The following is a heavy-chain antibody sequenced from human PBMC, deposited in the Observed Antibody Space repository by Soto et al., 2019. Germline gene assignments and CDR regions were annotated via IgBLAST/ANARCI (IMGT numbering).Heavy chain of an antibody. CDR3: ARGGPLWGDYDY. CDR2: INHSGST. CDR1: GGSFSGYY. D-gene: IGHD4-17*01. Sequence: QVQLQQWGAGLLKPSETLSLTCAVYGGSFSGYYWSWIRQPPGKGLEWIGEINHSGSTNYNPSLKSRVTISVATSKNQFPLKLTSEPAADTGVYSCARGGPLWGDYDYWGQGTLVTVSS. V-gene: IGHV4-34*01. J-gene: IGHJ4*02.